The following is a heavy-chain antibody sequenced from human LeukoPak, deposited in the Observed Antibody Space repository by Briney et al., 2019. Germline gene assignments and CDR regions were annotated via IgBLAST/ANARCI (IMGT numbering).Heavy chain of an antibody. CDR2: IIGNGDST. J-gene: IGHJ4*02. CDR3: AKGSKGTYDY. V-gene: IGHV3-23*01. Sequence: PGGSLRLSCVASGFTFSNYVMAWVRQAPGKGLDYVSSIIGNGDSTYYADSVKGRFTISRDNSKNTLYLQMNSLRAEDTAIYYCAKGSKGTYDYWGQGTLVTVSS. CDR1: GFTFSNYV.